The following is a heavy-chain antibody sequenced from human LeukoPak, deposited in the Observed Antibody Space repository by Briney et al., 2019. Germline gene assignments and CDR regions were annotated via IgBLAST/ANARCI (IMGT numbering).Heavy chain of an antibody. CDR2: ISAYNGNT. D-gene: IGHD6-13*01. Sequence: ASVKVSCKASGYTFTSYGISWVRQAPGQGLEWMGWISAYNGNTNYGQKLQGRVTMTTDTSTTTAYMELRSLRSDDTAMYYCARNKRAAASYYFDYWGQGTLVTVSS. CDR3: ARNKRAAASYYFDY. CDR1: GYTFTSYG. V-gene: IGHV1-18*01. J-gene: IGHJ4*02.